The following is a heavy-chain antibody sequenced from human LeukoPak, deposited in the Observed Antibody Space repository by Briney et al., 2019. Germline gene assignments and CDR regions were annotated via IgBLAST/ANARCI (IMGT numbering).Heavy chain of an antibody. CDR3: ARDRTRSRTYDY. D-gene: IGHD1-1*01. CDR1: GGTFSSYA. V-gene: IGHV1-69*06. J-gene: IGHJ4*02. CDR2: IIPIFGTA. Sequence: GASVKVSCKASGGTFSSYAISWVRQAPGQGLEWMGGIIPIFGTANYAQKFQGRVTINADKSTSTAYMELSSLRSEDTAVYYCARDRTRSRTYDYWGQGTLVTVSS.